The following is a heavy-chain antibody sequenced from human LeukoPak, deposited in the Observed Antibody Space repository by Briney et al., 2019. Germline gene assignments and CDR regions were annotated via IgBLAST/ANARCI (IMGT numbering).Heavy chain of an antibody. J-gene: IGHJ4*02. Sequence: GASVKVSCKASGYILRSYGISWVRQAPGQGLEWMGWISAYNGNTNYAQKVQGRVTLTTDTSTATAYMEMRGLISDDTAVYYCARALSDDFWSFYQDYWGQGTLLIVSP. D-gene: IGHD3-3*01. V-gene: IGHV1-18*01. CDR2: ISAYNGNT. CDR1: GYILRSYG. CDR3: ARALSDDFWSFYQDY.